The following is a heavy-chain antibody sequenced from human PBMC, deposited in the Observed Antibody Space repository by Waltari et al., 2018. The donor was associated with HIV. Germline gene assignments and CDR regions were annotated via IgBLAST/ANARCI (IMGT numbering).Heavy chain of an antibody. CDR3: ARDLSSGWLFS. V-gene: IGHV3-53*02. CDR1: GFTVSSNY. D-gene: IGHD6-19*01. Sequence: EVQLVETGGGLIQPGGSLRLSCAASGFTVSSNYMSWVRQAPGKGLEWVSTLYAGGSTYYADSVKGRFTISRDNAKNTLYLQMNSLRAEDTAVYYCARDLSSGWLFSWGQGTLVTVSS. J-gene: IGHJ4*02. CDR2: LYAGGST.